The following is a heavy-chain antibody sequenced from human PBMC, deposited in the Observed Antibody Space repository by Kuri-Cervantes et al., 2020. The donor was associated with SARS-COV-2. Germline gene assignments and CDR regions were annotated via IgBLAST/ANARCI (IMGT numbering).Heavy chain of an antibody. D-gene: IGHD3-10*01. CDR1: GYTFTSYA. Sequence: ASVKVSCKASGYTFTSYAMHWVRQAPGQRLEWMGWINAGNGNTKYSQKFQGRVTITRDTSASTAYMELSSLRSEDTAVYYCARSVLLWPPARDGMDVWGQGTTVTVSS. CDR3: ARSVLLWPPARDGMDV. J-gene: IGHJ6*02. CDR2: INAGNGNT. V-gene: IGHV1-3*01.